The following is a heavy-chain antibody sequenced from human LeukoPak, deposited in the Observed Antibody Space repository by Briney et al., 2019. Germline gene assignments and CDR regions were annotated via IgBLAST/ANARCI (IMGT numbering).Heavy chain of an antibody. CDR2: ISAYNGNT. CDR1: GYTFTSYG. D-gene: IGHD3-22*01. V-gene: IGHV1-18*01. J-gene: IGHJ4*02. CDR3: ARDKKAGYYYDSSGYLNDY. Sequence: ASVKVSCKASGYTFTSYGISWVRQAPGQGLEWMGWISAYNGNTNYAQKFQGRVTMTTDTSTSTAYMELRSLRSDDTAVYYCARDKKAGYYYDSSGYLNDYWGQGTLVTVSS.